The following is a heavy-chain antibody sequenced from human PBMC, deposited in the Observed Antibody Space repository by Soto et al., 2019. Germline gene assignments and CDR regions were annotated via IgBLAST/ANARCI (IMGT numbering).Heavy chain of an antibody. J-gene: IGHJ4*02. D-gene: IGHD1-26*01. CDR2: IIPIFGTA. Sequence: SVKVSCKASGGTLSSYAVGWVRQAPGQGLEWMGGIIPIFGTANYAQKFQGRVTITADESTSTAYMELSSLRSEDTAVYYCATTTSGSYFDRFDYWGQGTLVTVSS. CDR1: GGTLSSYA. CDR3: ATTTSGSYFDRFDY. V-gene: IGHV1-69*13.